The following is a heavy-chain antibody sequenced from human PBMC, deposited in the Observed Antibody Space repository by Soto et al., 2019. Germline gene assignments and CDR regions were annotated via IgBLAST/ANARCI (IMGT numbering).Heavy chain of an antibody. CDR1: GAALNSGNYY. Sequence: SETLSLTCSVSGAALNSGNYYWSWIRQVPGKGLEWIGHIYVTGAVDYNPSRRDRITISQDTSERQFSLNLRLVTAADTAVYYCARLRIATNNYKWFDPWGQGTLVTVSS. CDR3: ARLRIATNNYKWFDP. CDR2: IYVTGAV. V-gene: IGHV4-31*03. D-gene: IGHD2-21*01. J-gene: IGHJ5*02.